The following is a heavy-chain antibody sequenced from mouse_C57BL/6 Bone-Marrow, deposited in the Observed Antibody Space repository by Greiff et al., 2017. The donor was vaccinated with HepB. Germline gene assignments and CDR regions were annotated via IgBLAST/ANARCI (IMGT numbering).Heavy chain of an antibody. J-gene: IGHJ4*01. CDR3: TTGNLDY. V-gene: IGHV14-4*01. CDR1: GFNIKDDY. Sequence: EVKLQESGAELVRPGASVKLSCTASGFNIKDDYMHWVKQRPEQGLEWIGWIDPENGDTEYASKFQGKATITADTSSNTAYLQLSSLTSEDTAVYYCTTGNLDYWGQGTSVTVSS. CDR2: IDPENGDT.